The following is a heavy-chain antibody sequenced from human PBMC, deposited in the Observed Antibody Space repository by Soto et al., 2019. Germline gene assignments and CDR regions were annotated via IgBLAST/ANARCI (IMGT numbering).Heavy chain of an antibody. Sequence: QGQLVQSGAEVKWPGASVKVSCKASGYPFNKYSISWVRQAPGQGLEWMGWISASNGNRNYAQKFQGRVTLGTDTXTXXXXXXXXXXXXXXXXXXXCXRGHGDFAGDFDYWGQGTLVTVSS. CDR1: GYPFNKYS. V-gene: IGHV1-18*04. D-gene: IGHD4-17*01. CDR2: ISASNGNR. J-gene: IGHJ4*02. CDR3: XRGHGDFAGDFDY.